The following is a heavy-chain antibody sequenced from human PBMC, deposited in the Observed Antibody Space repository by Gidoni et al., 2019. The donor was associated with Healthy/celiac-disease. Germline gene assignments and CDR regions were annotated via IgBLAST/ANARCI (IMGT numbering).Heavy chain of an antibody. D-gene: IGHD6-19*01. CDR2: IKSKTDGGTT. Sequence: EVQLVESGGGLVKPGGSLRLSCAASGFTFINAWMSWVRQAPGKGLEWVGRIKSKTDGGTTDYAAPVKGRFTISRDDSKNTLYLQMNSLKTEDTAVYYCTTGSSGWYDGYFDYWGQGTLVTVSS. V-gene: IGHV3-15*01. CDR3: TTGSSGWYDGYFDY. CDR1: GFTFINAW. J-gene: IGHJ4*02.